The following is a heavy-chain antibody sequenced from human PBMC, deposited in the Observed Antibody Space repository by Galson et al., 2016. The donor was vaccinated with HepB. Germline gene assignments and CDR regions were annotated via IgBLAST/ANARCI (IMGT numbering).Heavy chain of an antibody. D-gene: IGHD4-11*01. V-gene: IGHV3-74*01. CDR1: GFIFSSYW. CDR3: VRDKVTPGTNWFDP. Sequence: SLRLSCAASGFIFSSYWMHWVRQAPGEGLVWVSHISGDGSSTHYGDSVKGRFTVSRDNSKNTLYLQMNSLRAEDTAVYYCVRDKVTPGTNWFDPWGQGTLVTVAS. J-gene: IGHJ5*02. CDR2: ISGDGSST.